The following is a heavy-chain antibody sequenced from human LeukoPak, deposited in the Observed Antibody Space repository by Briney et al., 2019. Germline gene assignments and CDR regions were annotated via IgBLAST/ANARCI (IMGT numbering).Heavy chain of an antibody. CDR1: GGSISSYY. CDR2: IYYSGST. V-gene: IGHV4-59*01. D-gene: IGHD3-16*01. J-gene: IGHJ4*02. CDR3: ARALGGAMGY. Sequence: KPSETLSLTCTVSGGSISSYYWSWIRQPPGKGLEWIGYIYYSGSTNYNPSLTSRVTISVDTSKNQFSLKLSSVTAADTAVYYCARALGGAMGYWGQGTLVTVSS.